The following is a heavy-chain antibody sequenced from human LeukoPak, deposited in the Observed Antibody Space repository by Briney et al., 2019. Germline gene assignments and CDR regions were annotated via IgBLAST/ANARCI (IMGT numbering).Heavy chain of an antibody. CDR2: INSDGSTT. CDR1: GFSFSRYW. CDR3: ARVGTTSNFYYYYGMDV. Sequence: PGGSLRLSCAASGFSFSRYWMHWVRQAPGKGLVWVSRINSDGSTTSYADSVKGRFTISRDNAKNTLYLQMNSLRAEDTAVYYCARVGTTSNFYYYYGMDVWGQGTTVTVSS. J-gene: IGHJ6*02. D-gene: IGHD2/OR15-2a*01. V-gene: IGHV3-74*01.